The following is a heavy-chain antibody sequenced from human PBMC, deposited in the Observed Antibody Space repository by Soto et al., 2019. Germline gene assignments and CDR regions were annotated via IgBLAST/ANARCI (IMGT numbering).Heavy chain of an antibody. J-gene: IGHJ4*02. V-gene: IGHV4-30-2*01. CDR1: GGSISSGGYS. D-gene: IGHD4-4*01. CDR2: IYHSGST. Sequence: SETLSLTCAVSGGSISSGGYSWSWIRQPPGKGLEWIGYIYHSGSTYYNPSLKSRVTISVDRSKNQFSLKLSSVTAADTAVYYCAREVLGTVTSSLGFDYWGQGTLVTVSS. CDR3: AREVLGTVTSSLGFDY.